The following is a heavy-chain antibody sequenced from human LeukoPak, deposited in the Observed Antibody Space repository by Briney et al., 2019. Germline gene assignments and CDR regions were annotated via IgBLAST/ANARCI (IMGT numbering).Heavy chain of an antibody. CDR3: AKDLGYCSSTSCYYYMDV. Sequence: ASVKVSCKASGYTFTSYYMHWVRQAPGQGLEWMGIINPSGGSTSYAQKFQGRVTMTRDTSTSTVYMELSSLRSEDTAVYYCAKDLGYCSSTSCYYYMDVWGKGTTVTVSS. V-gene: IGHV1-46*03. CDR2: INPSGGST. CDR1: GYTFTSYY. J-gene: IGHJ6*03. D-gene: IGHD2-2*01.